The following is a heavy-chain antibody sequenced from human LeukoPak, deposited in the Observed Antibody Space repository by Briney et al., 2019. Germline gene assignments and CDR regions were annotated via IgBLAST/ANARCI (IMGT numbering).Heavy chain of an antibody. D-gene: IGHD3-22*01. CDR2: ISAYNGNT. V-gene: IGHV1-18*01. CDR1: GYTFTSYG. Sequence: VASVKVSCKASGYTFTSYGISWGRQAPGQGLEWMGWISAYNGNTNYAQKLQGRVTMTTDTSTSTAYMELRSLRSDDTAVYYCARGRYYDSSGPDDYWGQGTLVTVSS. CDR3: ARGRYYDSSGPDDY. J-gene: IGHJ4*02.